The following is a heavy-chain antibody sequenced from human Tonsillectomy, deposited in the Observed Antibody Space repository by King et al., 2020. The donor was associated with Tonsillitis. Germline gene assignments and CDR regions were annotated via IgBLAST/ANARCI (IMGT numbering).Heavy chain of an antibody. J-gene: IGHJ6*02. D-gene: IGHD5-18*01. Sequence: VQLVESGGGLVQPGGSLRLSCTASTFTFSSYAMSWVRQAPGKGLEWVSGISGSGGRTFYADSVKGRVTISSDNSTNTLYVQMNSLRAEDTALYYCAKDRAAMITPTGSMDVWGQGTTVTVSS. CDR2: ISGSGGRT. CDR3: AKDRAAMITPTGSMDV. CDR1: TFTFSSYA. V-gene: IGHV3-23*04.